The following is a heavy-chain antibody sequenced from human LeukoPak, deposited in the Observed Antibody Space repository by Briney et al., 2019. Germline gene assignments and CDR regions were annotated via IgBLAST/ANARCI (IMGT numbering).Heavy chain of an antibody. D-gene: IGHD6-19*01. J-gene: IGHJ4*02. V-gene: IGHV3-23*01. CDR2: ISGSGGST. CDR1: GFTFSSHT. CDR3: AKESSGGWYFDY. Sequence: GGSLRLSCAASGFTFSSHTMNWVRQAPGKGLEWVSSISGSGGSTYYADSVKGRFTISRDNSKNSLYLQMNSLRAEDTAVYYCAKESSGGWYFDYWGQGTLVTVSS.